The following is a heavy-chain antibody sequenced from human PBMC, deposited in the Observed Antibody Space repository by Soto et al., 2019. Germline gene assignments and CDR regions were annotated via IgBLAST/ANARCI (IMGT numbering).Heavy chain of an antibody. Sequence: EVQLVESGGGLVQPGRSLRLSCAASGFTFVDYAMHWVRQAPGQGLEWVSGISWDGGYKGYADSVKGRFTISRDNAKKSLYLEMNSLRVEDTALYYCTKDEGYCSSISCIDAFDYWGQGTMVTVS. J-gene: IGHJ3*01. CDR2: ISWDGGYK. D-gene: IGHD2-2*01. CDR1: GFTFVDYA. CDR3: TKDEGYCSSISCIDAFDY. V-gene: IGHV3-9*01.